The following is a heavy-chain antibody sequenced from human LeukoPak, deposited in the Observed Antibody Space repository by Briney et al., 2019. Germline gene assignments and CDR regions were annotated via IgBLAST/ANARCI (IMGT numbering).Heavy chain of an antibody. CDR2: ISYDGSNK. V-gene: IGHV3-30*04. Sequence: GRSLRLSCAASGFTFSSYAMHWVRQAPDKGLEWVAVISYDGSNKYYADSVKGRFTISRDNSKNTLYLQMNSLRAEDTAVYYCARVRYVDTAMVPFDYWGQGTLVTVSS. J-gene: IGHJ4*02. CDR1: GFTFSSYA. CDR3: ARVRYVDTAMVPFDY. D-gene: IGHD5-18*01.